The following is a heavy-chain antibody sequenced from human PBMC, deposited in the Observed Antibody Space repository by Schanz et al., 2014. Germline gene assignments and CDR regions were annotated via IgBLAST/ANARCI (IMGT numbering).Heavy chain of an antibody. J-gene: IGHJ6*03. Sequence: EVQLVESGGYLVQPGGSLRLSCAASGFTFSSYSMNWVRQAPGKGLEWVSSISSSSSYIYYADSVKGRFTVSRDNARNSLYLHMNTLGAEDTAVYYCARDGDRLYHNYYMDVWGKGTTVTVSS. CDR2: ISSSSSYI. D-gene: IGHD4-17*01. CDR1: GFTFSSYS. V-gene: IGHV3-21*01. CDR3: ARDGDRLYHNYYMDV.